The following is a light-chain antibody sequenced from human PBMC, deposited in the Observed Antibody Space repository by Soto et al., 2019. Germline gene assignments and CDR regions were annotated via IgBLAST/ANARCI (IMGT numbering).Light chain of an antibody. J-gene: IGKJ1*01. CDR3: QQYNSYSRT. V-gene: IGKV1-5*03. CDR2: KAS. CDR1: QSIGDS. Sequence: DIQMTQSPSSLSASVADRVTITCLASQSIGDSLAWYQQRPGKAPNLLIYKASSLESGVPSRFSGSGSGTEFTLTISSLQPDDFATYYCQQYNSYSRTFGQGTKVDIK.